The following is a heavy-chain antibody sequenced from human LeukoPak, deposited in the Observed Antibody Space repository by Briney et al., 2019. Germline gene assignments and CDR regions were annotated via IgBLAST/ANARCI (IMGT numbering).Heavy chain of an antibody. Sequence: RGSLRLSCAASGFTFSSYDMNWVRQAPGKRLGWVSYISSSGTTIYYADSVKSRFTISRDNAKNSLYLQMNSLRAEDTAVYYCARMYSSGLFDYWGQGTLVTVSS. CDR3: ARMYSSGLFDY. CDR1: GFTFSSYD. V-gene: IGHV3-48*03. J-gene: IGHJ4*02. D-gene: IGHD6-19*01. CDR2: ISSSGTTI.